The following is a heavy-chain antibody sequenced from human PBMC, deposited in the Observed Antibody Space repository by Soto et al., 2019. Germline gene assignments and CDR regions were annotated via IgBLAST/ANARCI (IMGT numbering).Heavy chain of an antibody. D-gene: IGHD3-3*01. CDR2: ISGSGGST. Sequence: AGGSLRLSCAASGFTFSSYAMSWVRQAPGKGLEWVSAISGSGGSTYYADSVKGRFTISRDNSKNTLYLQMNSLRAEDTAVYYCAKLPMRLRFLEWPQHFDYWGQGTLVTVSS. CDR1: GFTFSSYA. V-gene: IGHV3-23*01. CDR3: AKLPMRLRFLEWPQHFDY. J-gene: IGHJ4*02.